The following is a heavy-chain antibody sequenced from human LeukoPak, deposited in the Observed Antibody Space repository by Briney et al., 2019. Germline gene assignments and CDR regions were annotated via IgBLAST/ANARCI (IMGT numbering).Heavy chain of an antibody. D-gene: IGHD3-22*01. CDR2: FGTRSTSI. CDR3: AREVSEGFDF. J-gene: IGHJ4*02. CDR1: GFTFRGYS. Sequence: GGSLRLSCTASGFTFRGYSMNWIRQAPGKGLEWVSSFGTRSTSIYHAGSVKGRFAISRDNAKNSLYLQMNSLRAEDTALYYCAREVSEGFDFWGQGTLVTVSS. V-gene: IGHV3-21*01.